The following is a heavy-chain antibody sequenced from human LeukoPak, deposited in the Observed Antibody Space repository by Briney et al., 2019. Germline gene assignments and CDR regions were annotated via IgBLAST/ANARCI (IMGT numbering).Heavy chain of an antibody. CDR1: GYTFTGYY. CDR3: ARVVGATFPYFDY. D-gene: IGHD1-26*01. CDR2: INPNSGGT. Sequence: ASVKVSCKASGYTFTGYYMHWVRQAPGQGLEWMGWINPNSGGTNYAQKFQGRVTMTRDTSISTAYMELSRLRSDDTAVYYCARVVGATFPYFDYWGQGTLVTVSS. V-gene: IGHV1-2*02. J-gene: IGHJ4*02.